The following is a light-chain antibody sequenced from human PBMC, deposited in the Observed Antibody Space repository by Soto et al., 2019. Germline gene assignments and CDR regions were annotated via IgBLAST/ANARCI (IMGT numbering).Light chain of an antibody. CDR3: SSYTSSSTLV. J-gene: IGLJ3*02. CDR2: EVS. Sequence: QSVLTQPASVSGSPGQSITISCTGTSSDVGGYNYVSWYQQHPGKAPKLMIYEVSNRPSGVSNRVSGSKSGNTASLTMSGQQAEDEADYYCSSYTSSSTLVFGGGTKLTVL. CDR1: SSDVGGYNY. V-gene: IGLV2-14*01.